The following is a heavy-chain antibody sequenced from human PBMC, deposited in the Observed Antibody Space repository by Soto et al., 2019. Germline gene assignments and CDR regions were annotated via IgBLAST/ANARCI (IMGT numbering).Heavy chain of an antibody. D-gene: IGHD6-13*01. CDR3: TRPPGLAAAGTSRYYYYMDV. CDR2: IRSKANSYAT. CDR1: GFTFSGSA. J-gene: IGHJ6*03. V-gene: IGHV3-73*01. Sequence: GGSLRLSCAASGFTFSGSAMHWVRQASGKGLEWVGRIRSKANSYATAYAASVKGRFTISRDDSKNTAYLQMNSLKTEDTAVYYCTRPPGLAAAGTSRYYYYMDVWGKGTTVTVSS.